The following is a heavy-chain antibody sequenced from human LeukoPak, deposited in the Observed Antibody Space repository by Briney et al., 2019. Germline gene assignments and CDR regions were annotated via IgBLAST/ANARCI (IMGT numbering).Heavy chain of an antibody. CDR2: FDPEDGET. J-gene: IGHJ4*02. CDR3: ATVAITMVRGVIPA. Sequence: ASVKVSRKVSGYTLTELSMHWVRQAPGKGLEWMGGFDPEDGETIYAQKFQGRVTMTEDTSTDTAYMELSSLRSEDTAVYYCATVAITMVRGVIPAWGQGTLVTVSS. D-gene: IGHD3-10*01. CDR1: GYTLTELS. V-gene: IGHV1-24*01.